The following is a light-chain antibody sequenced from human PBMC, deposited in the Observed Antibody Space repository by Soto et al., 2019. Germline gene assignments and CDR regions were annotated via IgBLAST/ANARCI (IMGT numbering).Light chain of an antibody. J-gene: IGLJ3*02. Sequence: QSVLTQPPSVSGAPGQRVTISCSGSSSNIGAGYDVHWYQQLPGTAPRLLIYVSRNRPSGVPDRFSGSKSGTSASLAITGLQTDDDADSYCQSYDSSLRLSVFGGGTKLTVL. CDR3: QSYDSSLRLSV. V-gene: IGLV1-40*01. CDR1: SSNIGAGYD. CDR2: VSR.